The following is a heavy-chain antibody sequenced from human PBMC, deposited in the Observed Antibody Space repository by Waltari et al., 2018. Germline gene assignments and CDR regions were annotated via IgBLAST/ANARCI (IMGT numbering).Heavy chain of an antibody. CDR2: IYYSGST. J-gene: IGHJ6*02. Sequence: QVQLQESGPGLVKPSETLSLTCTVSGGSISSYYWSWIRQPPGKGLEWMGYIYYSGSTNYIPALTSRVTISVGTSKNLFSLKLSSVTAADTAVYYCARTQRGYSYGYSYSYGMDVWGQGTTVTVSS. CDR1: GGSISSYY. CDR3: ARTQRGYSYGYSYSYGMDV. V-gene: IGHV4-59*01. D-gene: IGHD5-18*01.